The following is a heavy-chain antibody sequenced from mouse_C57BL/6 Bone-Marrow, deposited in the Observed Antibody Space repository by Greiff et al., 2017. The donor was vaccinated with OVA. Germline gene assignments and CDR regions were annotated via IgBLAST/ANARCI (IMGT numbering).Heavy chain of an antibody. CDR2: ISDGGSYT. V-gene: IGHV5-4*01. J-gene: IGHJ3*01. CDR3: AREWFAY. Sequence: EVHLVESGGGLVKPGGSLKLSCAASGFTFSSYAMSWVRQTPEKRLAWVATISDGGSYTYYPDNVKGRFTISRDNAKNNLYLQMSHLKSEDTAMYYCAREWFAYWGQGTLVTVSA. CDR1: GFTFSSYA.